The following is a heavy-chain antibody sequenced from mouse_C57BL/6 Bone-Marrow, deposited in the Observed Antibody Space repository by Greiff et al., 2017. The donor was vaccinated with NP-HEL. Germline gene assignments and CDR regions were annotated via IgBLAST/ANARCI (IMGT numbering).Heavy chain of an antibody. CDR1: GFTFSSYG. Sequence: EVHLVESGGDLVKPGGSLKLSCAASGFTFSSYGMSWVRPTPDKRLEWVATISSGGSYTYYPDSVKGRFTISRDNAKNTLYLQMSSLKSEDTAMYYCASHYGSSPFAYWGQGTLVTVSA. D-gene: IGHD1-1*01. J-gene: IGHJ3*01. CDR2: ISSGGSYT. V-gene: IGHV5-6*01. CDR3: ASHYGSSPFAY.